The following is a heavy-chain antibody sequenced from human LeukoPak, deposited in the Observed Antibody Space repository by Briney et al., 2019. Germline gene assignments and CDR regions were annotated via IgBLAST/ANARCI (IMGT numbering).Heavy chain of an antibody. J-gene: IGHJ4*02. Sequence: SETLSLTCTVSGGSISSYYWSWIRQPPGKGLEWIGYIYYSGSTNYNPSLKSRVTISVDTSKSQFSLKLSSVTAADTAVYYCARGPDGCGSSCSLDYWGQGTLVTVSS. CDR3: ARGPDGCGSSCSLDY. CDR2: IYYSGST. D-gene: IGHD6-13*01. V-gene: IGHV4-59*01. CDR1: GGSISSYY.